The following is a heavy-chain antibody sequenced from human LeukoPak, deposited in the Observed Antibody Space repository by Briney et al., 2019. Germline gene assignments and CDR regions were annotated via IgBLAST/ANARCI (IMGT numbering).Heavy chain of an antibody. CDR1: GYTFTSYG. Sequence: XKASGYTFTSYGISWVRQAPGQGLEWMGWISAYNGNTNYAQKLQGRVTITTDTSTSTAYIELRSLRSDDTAVYYCARDNYYDSSCYYFGAFDIWGQGTMVTVSS. J-gene: IGHJ3*02. D-gene: IGHD3-22*01. V-gene: IGHV1-18*01. CDR3: ARDNYYDSSCYYFGAFDI. CDR2: ISAYNGNT.